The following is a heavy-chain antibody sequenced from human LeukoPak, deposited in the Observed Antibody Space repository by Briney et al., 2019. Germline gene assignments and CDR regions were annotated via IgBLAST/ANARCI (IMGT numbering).Heavy chain of an antibody. J-gene: IGHJ6*03. V-gene: IGHV1-8*01. CDR1: GYTFTSYD. Sequence: ASVKVSCKASGYTFTSYDINWVRQATGQGLEWMGWMNPISGNTGHAQKFQGRVTMTRDTSISTAYMELSSLRSEDTAVYYCARGPPIRGYRYGYDTGYYYSYSMDVWGKGTTVTVSS. CDR3: ARGPPIRGYRYGYDTGYYYSYSMDV. CDR2: MNPISGNT. D-gene: IGHD5-18*01.